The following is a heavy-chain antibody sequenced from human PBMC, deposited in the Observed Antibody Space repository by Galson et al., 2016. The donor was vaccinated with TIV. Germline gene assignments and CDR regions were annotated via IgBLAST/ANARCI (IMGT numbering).Heavy chain of an antibody. CDR2: IYPGDSDT. CDR1: GYSFASYW. J-gene: IGHJ4*02. D-gene: IGHD2-15*01. V-gene: IGHV5-51*03. Sequence: QSGAEVKKPGESLKISCKGSGYSFASYWIGWVRQMPGKGLECMGVIYPGDSDTRYSPTFQGQVTISADESLSTAYLQWSSLKASDTAMYYCAREPRSGNYFDYWGQGALVTGSS. CDR3: AREPRSGNYFDY.